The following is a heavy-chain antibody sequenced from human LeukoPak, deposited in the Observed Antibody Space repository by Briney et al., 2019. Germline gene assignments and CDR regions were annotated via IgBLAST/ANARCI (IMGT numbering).Heavy chain of an antibody. CDR1: GGSISSYY. J-gene: IGHJ6*03. CDR3: ARVVVAHYYYYMDV. V-gene: IGHV4-59*01. CDR2: IYYSGST. Sequence: SETLSLTCTVSGGSISSYYWSWIRQPPGKGLEWIGYIYYSGSTNYNPSLKSRVTISVDASKNQFSLKLSSVTAADTAVYYCARVVVAHYYYYMDVWGKGTTVTVSS. D-gene: IGHD2-21*01.